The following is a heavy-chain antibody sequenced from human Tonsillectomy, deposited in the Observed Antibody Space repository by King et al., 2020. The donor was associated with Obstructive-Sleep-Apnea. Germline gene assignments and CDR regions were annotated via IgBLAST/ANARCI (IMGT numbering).Heavy chain of an antibody. CDR3: ARGYDSSGYGGNWFDP. Sequence: VQLQESGPGLVKPSETLSLTCTVSGYSISSGYYWGWIRQPPGKGLEWIGSIYHSGSTYYNPSLKRRVTISVDTSKNQFSLKLSSVTAADTAVYYCARGYDSSGYGGNWFDPWGQGTLVTVSS. J-gene: IGHJ5*02. V-gene: IGHV4-38-2*02. CDR2: IYHSGST. CDR1: GYSISSGYY. D-gene: IGHD3-22*01.